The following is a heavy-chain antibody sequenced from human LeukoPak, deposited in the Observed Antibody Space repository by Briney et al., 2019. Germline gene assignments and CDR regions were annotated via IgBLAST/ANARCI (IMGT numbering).Heavy chain of an antibody. CDR3: ARGLDYDILTGYFRDY. CDR1: GYTFTGYY. Sequence: ASVKVSCKASGYTFTGYYMHWVRQAPGQGLELMGRINPNSGGTNDAQKFQGRVTMTRDTSISTAYMELSRLRSDDTAVYYCARGLDYDILTGYFRDYWCQGTLVTVSS. J-gene: IGHJ4*02. D-gene: IGHD3-9*01. V-gene: IGHV1-2*06. CDR2: INPNSGGT.